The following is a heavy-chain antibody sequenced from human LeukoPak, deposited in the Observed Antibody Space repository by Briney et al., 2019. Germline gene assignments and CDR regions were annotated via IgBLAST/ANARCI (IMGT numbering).Heavy chain of an antibody. V-gene: IGHV4-39*07. J-gene: IGHJ4*02. CDR1: GNSISSTNYF. CDR3: AREDRYCSSTSCYTWDY. D-gene: IGHD2-2*02. Sequence: SETLSLTCSVSGNSISSTNYFWAWIRQPPGKGLEWIGSIYYGGSTYPNPSLKSRVTISVDTSKNQFSLKLSSVTAADTAVYYRAREDRYCSSTSCYTWDYWGQGTLVTVSS. CDR2: IYYGGST.